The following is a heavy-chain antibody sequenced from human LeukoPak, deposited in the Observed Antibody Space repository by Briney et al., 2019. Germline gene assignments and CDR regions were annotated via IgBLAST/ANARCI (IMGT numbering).Heavy chain of an antibody. CDR2: ISYDGSNK. J-gene: IGHJ4*02. CDR1: GFTFSINA. V-gene: IGHV3-30*04. D-gene: IGHD5-12*01. Sequence: PGRSLIPSCAASGFTFSINAMHWVRQAPGKGREWVAIISYDGSNKYYADSVKGRFTISRDKSKNTLYLQMTSLRGEDTAVYYCARSAAAGRIVATFDYWGQGTLVTVSS. CDR3: ARSAAAGRIVATFDY.